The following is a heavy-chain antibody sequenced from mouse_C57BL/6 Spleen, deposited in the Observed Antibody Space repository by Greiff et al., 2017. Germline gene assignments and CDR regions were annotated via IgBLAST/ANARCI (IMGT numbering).Heavy chain of an antibody. J-gene: IGHJ1*03. V-gene: IGHV1-26*01. CDR1: GYTFTDYY. Sequence: EVQLQQSGPELVKPGASAKISCKASGYTFTDYYMNWVKQSHGKSLEWIGDINPNNGGTSYNQKFKGKATLTVDKSSSTAYMELRSLTSEDSAVYYCARGDYYGSSWYFDVWGTGTTVTVSS. CDR2: INPNNGGT. D-gene: IGHD1-1*01. CDR3: ARGDYYGSSWYFDV.